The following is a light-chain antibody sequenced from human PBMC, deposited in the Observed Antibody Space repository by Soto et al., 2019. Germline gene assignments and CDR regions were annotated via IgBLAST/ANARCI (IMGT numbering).Light chain of an antibody. CDR1: QSVSSSY. CDR2: GAS. CDR3: QQYSSSPFT. Sequence: ESVLTQSPGTLSMSPGERATLSCRASQSVSSSYSAWYQQKPGQAPRLLIYGASSRATGIPDRFSGSGSGTDFTLTISSLEPEDFAVYYCQQYSSSPFTFGTGTNVDIK. V-gene: IGKV3-20*01. J-gene: IGKJ3*01.